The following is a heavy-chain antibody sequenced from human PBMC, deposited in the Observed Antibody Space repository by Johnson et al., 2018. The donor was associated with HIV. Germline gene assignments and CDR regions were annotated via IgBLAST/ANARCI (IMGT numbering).Heavy chain of an antibody. J-gene: IGHJ3*02. Sequence: VQLVESGGGVVQPGGSLRLSCASSGFTVSSNYMTWVRQAPGKGLEWVSVIYSGGSTYYADSVNGRFTISRDNSKNTLYLQMNSLRAEDTAVYYCAREMAATNAWALDIWGQGTMVTVSS. CDR1: GFTVSSNY. CDR3: AREMAATNAWALDI. D-gene: IGHD5-24*01. CDR2: IYSGGST. V-gene: IGHV3-53*01.